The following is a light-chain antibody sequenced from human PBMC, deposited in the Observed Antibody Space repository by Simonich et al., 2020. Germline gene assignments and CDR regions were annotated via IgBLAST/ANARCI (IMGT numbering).Light chain of an antibody. Sequence: SYELTQPPSVSVSPGQTASITCSGDKLGDKYACWYQQKPGQSPVLVLYPDSKRASGIPERFAGSNSGNTATLTISGTQAMDEADYYCQAWDSSVVFGGGTKLTVL. CDR2: PDS. CDR1: KLGDKY. V-gene: IGLV3-1*01. J-gene: IGLJ2*01. CDR3: QAWDSSVV.